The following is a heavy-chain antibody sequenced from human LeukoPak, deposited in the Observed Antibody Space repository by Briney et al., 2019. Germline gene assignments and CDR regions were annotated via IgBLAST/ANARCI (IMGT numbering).Heavy chain of an antibody. CDR2: ISSASNTI. Sequence: GGSLRLSCAASGFTFSSYSMNWVRQAPGKGLEWVSYISSASNTIYYADSVKGRFTVSRDNAKNSLYLQMNSLRAEDTAMYYCARDGWFGDYNWFDPWGQGTLVTVSS. CDR3: ARDGWFGDYNWFDP. J-gene: IGHJ5*02. D-gene: IGHD3-10*01. V-gene: IGHV3-48*01. CDR1: GFTFSSYS.